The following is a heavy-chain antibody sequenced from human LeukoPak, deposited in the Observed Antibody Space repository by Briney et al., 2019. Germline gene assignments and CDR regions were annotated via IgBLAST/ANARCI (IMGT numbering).Heavy chain of an antibody. V-gene: IGHV4-38-2*02. D-gene: IGHD3-10*01. J-gene: IGHJ4*02. Sequence: PSETLSLTCTVSGDSISSGNYWGWIRQPPGKGLEWIGEINHSGSTNYNPSLKSRVTISVDTSKNQFSLRLSSVTAADTAVYYCARGPGYYGSGSYHQIPLFDYWGQGTLVTVSS. CDR1: GDSISSGNY. CDR3: ARGPGYYGSGSYHQIPLFDY. CDR2: INHSGST.